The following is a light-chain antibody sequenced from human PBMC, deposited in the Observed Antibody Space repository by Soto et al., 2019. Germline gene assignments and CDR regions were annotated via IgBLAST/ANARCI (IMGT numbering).Light chain of an antibody. J-gene: IGKJ2*01. Sequence: DVVMTQSPLSMPITLEHSASISCTSSQSLVYADGNTYLNWLQQRPGQSPRRLIYKVFNRDSGVPDRFSGSASGSEFTLTISRVEAEDIGVYYCMQTAHWPYTFGRGTKLVMK. CDR2: KVF. CDR3: MQTAHWPYT. V-gene: IGKV2-30*01. CDR1: QSLVYADGNTY.